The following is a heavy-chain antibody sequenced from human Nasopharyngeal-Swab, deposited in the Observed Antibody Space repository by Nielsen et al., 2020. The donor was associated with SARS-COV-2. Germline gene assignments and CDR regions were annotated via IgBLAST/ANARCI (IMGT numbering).Heavy chain of an antibody. CDR3: ARDHPSGYSQDS. CDR1: GFIFSGYW. V-gene: IGHV3-7*05. Sequence: GESLKISCGASGFIFSGYWMHWARPAAGKGLELVATISPDGTGTTYVDSVKGRFTISRDNAKSTVSLHMHSLRPEDTAIYYCARDHPSGYSQDSWGQGTPVTVSS. J-gene: IGHJ4*02. CDR2: ISPDGTGT. D-gene: IGHD5-18*01.